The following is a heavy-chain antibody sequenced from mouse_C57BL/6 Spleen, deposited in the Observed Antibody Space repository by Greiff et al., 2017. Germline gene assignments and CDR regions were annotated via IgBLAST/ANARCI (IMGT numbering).Heavy chain of an antibody. Sequence: EVQLQQSGPELVKPGASVKISCKASGYTFTDYYMNWVKQSHGKSLEWIGDINPNNGGTSYNQKFKGKATLTVDKSSSTAYMELRSLTSEDSAVYYCASRDDYDLYYFDYWGQGTTLTVSS. CDR1: GYTFTDYY. D-gene: IGHD2-4*01. J-gene: IGHJ2*01. CDR2: INPNNGGT. V-gene: IGHV1-26*01. CDR3: ASRDDYDLYYFDY.